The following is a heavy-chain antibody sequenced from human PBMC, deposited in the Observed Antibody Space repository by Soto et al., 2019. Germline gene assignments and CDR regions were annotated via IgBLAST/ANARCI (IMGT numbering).Heavy chain of an antibody. CDR1: GFTFSSYA. CDR2: ISGSGGST. J-gene: IGHJ4*02. Sequence: GGSLRLSCAASGFTFSSYAMSWVRQAPGKGLEWVSAISGSGGSTYYADSVKGRFTISRDNSKNTLYLQMNSLRAEDTAVYYCAKVSNRRVVVPAAMYFDYWGQGTLVTVSS. V-gene: IGHV3-23*01. D-gene: IGHD2-2*01. CDR3: AKVSNRRVVVPAAMYFDY.